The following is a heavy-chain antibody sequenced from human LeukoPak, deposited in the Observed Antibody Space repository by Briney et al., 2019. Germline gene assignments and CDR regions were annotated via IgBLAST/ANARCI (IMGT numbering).Heavy chain of an antibody. CDR3: AKRGVVIRVILVGFHKEAYYFDS. J-gene: IGHJ4*02. CDR2: ISGSGGGT. V-gene: IGHV3-23*01. D-gene: IGHD3-22*01. Sequence: GGSLRLSCAVSGITLSNYGMSWVRQAPGKGLEWVAGISGSGGGTNYADAVKGRFTISRDNRKNTLHLQMNSLRAEDTAVYFCAKRGVVIRVILVGFHKEAYYFDSWGQGALVTVTS. CDR1: GITLSNYG.